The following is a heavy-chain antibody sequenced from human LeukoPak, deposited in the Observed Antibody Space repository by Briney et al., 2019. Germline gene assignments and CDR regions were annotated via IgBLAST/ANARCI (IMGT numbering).Heavy chain of an antibody. Sequence: PGGSLRLSWAATGFTFSSYAMSWVRQAPGKGMEWVSAISGSGGSTYYADSVKGRFTISRDNSKNTLYLQMNSLRAEDTAVYYCAKDFHKGGSSPLDYWGQGTLVTVSS. J-gene: IGHJ4*02. CDR1: GFTFSSYA. V-gene: IGHV3-23*01. D-gene: IGHD1-26*01. CDR2: ISGSGGST. CDR3: AKDFHKGGSSPLDY.